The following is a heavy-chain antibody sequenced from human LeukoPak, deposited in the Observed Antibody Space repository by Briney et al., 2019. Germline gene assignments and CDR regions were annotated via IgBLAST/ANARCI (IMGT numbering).Heavy chain of an antibody. CDR2: IKQDGSEK. CDR3: ARAQLLWFGELFRNYFDY. CDR1: GFTFSSYW. V-gene: IGHV3-7*01. J-gene: IGHJ4*02. Sequence: GGSLRLSCAASGFTFSSYWMSWVRQAPGKGLEWVAIIKQDGSEKYYVDSVKGRFTISRDNAKNSLYLQMNSLRAEDTAVYYCARAQLLWFGELFRNYFDYWGQGTLVTVSS. D-gene: IGHD3-10*01.